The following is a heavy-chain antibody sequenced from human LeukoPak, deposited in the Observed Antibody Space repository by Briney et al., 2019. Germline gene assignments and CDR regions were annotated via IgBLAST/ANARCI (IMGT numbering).Heavy chain of an antibody. D-gene: IGHD1-14*01. CDR2: ISSSSSYI. CDR3: ARVLAGTLYFDC. J-gene: IGHJ4*02. Sequence: PGGSLRLSCAASGFTFSNYCMNWVRQAPGKGLEWVSSISSSSSYIYYADSVKGRFTISRDNGKNSLYLQMNSLRAEDTAVYYCARVLAGTLYFDCWGQGTLVTVSS. V-gene: IGHV3-21*04. CDR1: GFTFSNYC.